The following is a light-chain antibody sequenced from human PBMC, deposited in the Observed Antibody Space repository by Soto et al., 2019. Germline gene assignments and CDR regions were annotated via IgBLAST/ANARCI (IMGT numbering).Light chain of an antibody. CDR1: QSVTSN. CDR2: GAS. J-gene: IGKJ2*01. V-gene: IGKV3-15*01. CDR3: QQYNNWPYT. Sequence: EIVMTQSPATLSVSPGERATLSCRASQSVTSNLAWYQQTPGQAPRLLIYGASARATGTPARFSGSGSGTEFTLTISSLQSEDFAVYYCQQYNNWPYTFGQGTNLEI.